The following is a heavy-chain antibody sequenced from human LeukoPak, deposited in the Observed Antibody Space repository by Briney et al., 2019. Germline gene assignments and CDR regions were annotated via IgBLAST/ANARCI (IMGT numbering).Heavy chain of an antibody. CDR3: ARAGYSYTWPPSYYYGMDV. D-gene: IGHD5-18*01. V-gene: IGHV3-7*05. CDR1: GFTFSSYY. Sequence: GGSLRLSCAASGFTFSSYYMSWVRQAPGKGLEWVANIKVDGSVTYYADSVKGRFTISRDNAKNSLYLQMNSLRADDTAVYYCARAGYSYTWPPSYYYGMDVWGQGTTVTAPS. J-gene: IGHJ6*02. CDR2: IKVDGSVT.